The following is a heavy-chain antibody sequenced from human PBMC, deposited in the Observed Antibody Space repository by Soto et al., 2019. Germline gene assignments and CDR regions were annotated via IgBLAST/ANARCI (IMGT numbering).Heavy chain of an antibody. CDR2: ISGSGGST. D-gene: IGHD4-17*01. J-gene: IGHJ6*03. CDR3: AKDRDDYGDYEGYMDV. Sequence: GGSLRLSCAASGFTFSSYAMSWVRQAPGKGLEWVSAISGSGGSTYYADSVKGRFTISRDNSKNTLYLQMNSLRAEDTAVYYCAKDRDDYGDYEGYMDVWGKGTTVTVSS. V-gene: IGHV3-23*01. CDR1: GFTFSSYA.